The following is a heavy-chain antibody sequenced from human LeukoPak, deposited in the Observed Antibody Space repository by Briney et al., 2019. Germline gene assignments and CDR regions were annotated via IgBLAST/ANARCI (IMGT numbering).Heavy chain of an antibody. CDR2: ISAYKGNT. Sequence: GASVKVSCKASGYTFTSYAMHWVRQAPGQVLEWMGWISAYKGNTNYVQKFQGRVTMTTDTSTSTAYMELRSLRSDDTAFYFCARDVGTMITANDAFDLWGQGTLVTVSS. J-gene: IGHJ3*01. D-gene: IGHD3-22*01. CDR1: GYTFTSYA. V-gene: IGHV1-18*01. CDR3: ARDVGTMITANDAFDL.